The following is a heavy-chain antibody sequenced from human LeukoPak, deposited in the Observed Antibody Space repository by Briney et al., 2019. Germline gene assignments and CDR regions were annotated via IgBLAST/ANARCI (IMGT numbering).Heavy chain of an antibody. CDR1: GYSFTDYH. CDR3: ARERGFCGGDCYHRGGFDF. Sequence: ASVKVSRKASGYSFTDYHIHWVRQAPGQGPEWMGIINGGGGTSTYAQIFQGRVTMARDTSTSTMYMELSSLKSEDTAVYFCARERGFCGGDCYHRGGFDFWGQGTLVTVSS. V-gene: IGHV1-46*01. J-gene: IGHJ4*02. CDR2: INGGGGTS. D-gene: IGHD2-21*01.